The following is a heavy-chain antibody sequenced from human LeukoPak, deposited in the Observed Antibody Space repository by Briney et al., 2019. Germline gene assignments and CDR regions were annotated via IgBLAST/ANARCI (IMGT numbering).Heavy chain of an antibody. CDR2: IGTAGDT. CDR1: GFTFSSYD. CDR3: ARGGIAAAGMSFDY. Sequence: VGSLRLSCAASGFTFSSYDMHWVRQATGKGLEWVSAIGTAGDTYYPGSVKSRFTISRENAKNSLYLQMNSLRAGDTAVYYSARGGIAAAGMSFDYWGQGTLVTVCS. V-gene: IGHV3-13*04. D-gene: IGHD6-13*01. J-gene: IGHJ4*02.